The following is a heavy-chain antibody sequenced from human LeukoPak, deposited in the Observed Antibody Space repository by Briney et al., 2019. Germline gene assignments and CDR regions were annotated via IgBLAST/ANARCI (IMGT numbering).Heavy chain of an antibody. J-gene: IGHJ4*02. V-gene: IGHV3-11*05. CDR2: ISRSSDYT. CDR3: ARDGRVLIVPPQY. Sequence: GGSLRLPFGASDTAFPDNDMAGCGQAPGKGLEWLSYISRSSDYTEYADYVKGRFTISRDNARNSLYLQMNSLRPDDTAVYYCARDGRVLIVPPQYGGQGTLVTVSS. D-gene: IGHD2/OR15-2a*01. CDR1: DTAFPDND.